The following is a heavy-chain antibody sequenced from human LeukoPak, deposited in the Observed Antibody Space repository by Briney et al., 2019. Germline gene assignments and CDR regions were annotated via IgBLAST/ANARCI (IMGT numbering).Heavy chain of an antibody. V-gene: IGHV4-30-4*01. CDR2: IYYSGST. D-gene: IGHD5-24*01. CDR1: GGSISSGDYY. CDR3: ARTPSRDGYNSDPYYFDY. Sequence: SETLSLTCTVSGGSISSGDYYWSWIRQPPGTGLEWIGYIYYSGSTYYNPSLKSRVTISVDTSKNQFSLKLSSVTAADTAVYYCARTPSRDGYNSDPYYFDYWGQGTLVTVSS. J-gene: IGHJ4*02.